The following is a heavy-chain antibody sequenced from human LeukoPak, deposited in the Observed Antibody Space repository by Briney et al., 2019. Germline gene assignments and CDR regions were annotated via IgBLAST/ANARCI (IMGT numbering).Heavy chain of an antibody. J-gene: IGHJ4*02. D-gene: IGHD3-22*01. Sequence: ASVKVSCKASGGTFSSYAISWVRQAPGQGLEWMGGIIPIFGTANYAQKFQGRVTITTDESTSTAYMELSSLRSEDTAEYYCARGRVLYDSSGYYYSLLDYWGQGTLVTVSS. CDR2: IIPIFGTA. CDR3: ARGRVLYDSSGYYYSLLDY. CDR1: GGTFSSYA. V-gene: IGHV1-69*05.